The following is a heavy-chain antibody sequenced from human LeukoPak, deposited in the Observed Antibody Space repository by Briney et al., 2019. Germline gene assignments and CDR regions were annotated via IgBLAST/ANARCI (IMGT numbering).Heavy chain of an antibody. CDR3: ATDASGSYNY. Sequence: GASVKVSCTVSGYTLTELSMHWVRQAPGKGLEWMGGFDPEDGETIYAQKFQGRVTMTEDTSTDTAYMELSSLRSEDAAVYYCATDASGSYNYWGQGTLVTVSS. CDR2: FDPEDGET. D-gene: IGHD1-26*01. V-gene: IGHV1-24*01. CDR1: GYTLTELS. J-gene: IGHJ4*02.